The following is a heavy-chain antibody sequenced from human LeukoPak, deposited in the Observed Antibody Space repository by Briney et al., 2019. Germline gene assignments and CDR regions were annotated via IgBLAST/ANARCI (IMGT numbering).Heavy chain of an antibody. V-gene: IGHV4-39*07. D-gene: IGHD6-19*01. Sequence: KSSETLSLTCTVSGGSISSSSYYWGWIRQPPGKGLEWIGSIYYSGSTYYNPSLKSRVTISVDTSKNQFSLKLSSVTAADTAVYYCARVIAVAGYYFDYWGQGTLVTVSS. CDR3: ARVIAVAGYYFDY. J-gene: IGHJ4*02. CDR2: IYYSGST. CDR1: GGSISSSSYY.